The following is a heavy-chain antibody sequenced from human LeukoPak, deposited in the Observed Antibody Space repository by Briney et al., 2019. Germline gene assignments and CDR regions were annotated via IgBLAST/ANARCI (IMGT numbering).Heavy chain of an antibody. CDR2: IGGGGAST. CDR1: GFTLSTNA. CDR3: AKDVGKWESLHFFDY. Sequence: GGSLRLSCLTSGFTLSTNAMSWVRQAPGKGLEWISGIGGGGASTYYADSVKGRFTISRDDSRNTLYLQMNSLRGDDTAVYYCAKDVGKWESLHFFDYWGQGTLVTVSS. V-gene: IGHV3-23*01. D-gene: IGHD1-26*01. J-gene: IGHJ4*02.